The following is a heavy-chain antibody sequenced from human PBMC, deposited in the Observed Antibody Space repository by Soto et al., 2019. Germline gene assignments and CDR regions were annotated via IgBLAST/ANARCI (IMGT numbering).Heavy chain of an antibody. V-gene: IGHV3-9*01. J-gene: IGHJ4*02. CDR3: AKGRYDFWSPYYFDS. D-gene: IGHD3-3*01. Sequence: GGSLRLSRVGTGLNFDDFAMHWVRQAPGKGLEWVSGITWNSRVLAYADSVKGRFTISRDNARNSLYLQMDSLRDEDTALYYCAKGRYDFWSPYYFDSWGQGTLVTVSS. CDR2: ITWNSRVL. CDR1: GLNFDDFA.